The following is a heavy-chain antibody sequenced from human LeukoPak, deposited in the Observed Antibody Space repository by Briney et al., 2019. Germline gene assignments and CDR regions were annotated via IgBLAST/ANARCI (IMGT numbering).Heavy chain of an antibody. CDR1: GYIFTFCY. J-gene: IGHJ1*01. D-gene: IGHD2-21*02. CDR3: ARDSIPRGIVVVTATLFQH. V-gene: IGHV1-2*02. Sequence: ASVKVSCKASGYIFTFCYMHLDRHAPGQELEWMGWINPNSGGTKYAQKFQGRVTMTRDTSISTAYMELSRLRSDDTTVYYCARDSIPRGIVVVTATLFQHWGQGTLVTVSS. CDR2: INPNSGGT.